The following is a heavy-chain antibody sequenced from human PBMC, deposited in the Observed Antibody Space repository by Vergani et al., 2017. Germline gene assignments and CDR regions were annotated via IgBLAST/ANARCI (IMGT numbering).Heavy chain of an antibody. J-gene: IGHJ6*04. CDR3: ARDRVDKVATTAYYYYYYGMDV. Sequence: EVQLLESGGNLVQPGGSLRLSCAASGFTFTNFAMTWVRQAPGKGLEWVSVIYSDGSTYYADSVKGRFTISRHNSKNTLYLQMNSLRAEDTAVYYCARDRVDKVATTAYYYYYYGMDVWGKGTTVTVSS. CDR1: GFTFTNFA. V-gene: IGHV3-53*04. CDR2: IYSDGST. D-gene: IGHD5-12*01.